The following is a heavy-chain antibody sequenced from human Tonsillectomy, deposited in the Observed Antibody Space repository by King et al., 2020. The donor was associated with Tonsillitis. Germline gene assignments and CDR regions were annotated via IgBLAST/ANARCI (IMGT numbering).Heavy chain of an antibody. CDR2: INHSGST. Sequence: VQLQQWGAGLLKPSETLSLTCAVYGGSFSGYYWSWIRQPPGKGLEWIGEINHSGSTNYNPSLKSRVTISVDTSKDQFSLTLSSVTAADTAVYYCARGGRYGYLDAWGQGTLVTVSS. CDR3: ARGGRYGYLDA. J-gene: IGHJ4*02. D-gene: IGHD3-16*01. V-gene: IGHV4-34*01. CDR1: GGSFSGYY.